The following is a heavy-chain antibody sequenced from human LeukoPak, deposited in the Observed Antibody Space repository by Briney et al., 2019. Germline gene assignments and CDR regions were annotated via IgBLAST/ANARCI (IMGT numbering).Heavy chain of an antibody. CDR3: ARRRSSSWYNWFDP. CDR1: GGSISSYY. CDR2: IYYSGST. D-gene: IGHD6-13*01. J-gene: IGHJ5*02. V-gene: IGHV4-59*08. Sequence: SETLSLTCTVSGGSISSYYWSWIRQPPGKGLEWIGNIYYSGSTNYNPSLKSRVTISVDTSKNQFSLKLSSVTAADTAVYHCARRRSSSWYNWFDPWGQGTLVTVSS.